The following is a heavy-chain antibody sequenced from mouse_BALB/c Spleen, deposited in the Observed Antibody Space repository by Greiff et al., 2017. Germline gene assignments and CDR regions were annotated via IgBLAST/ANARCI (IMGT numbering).Heavy chain of an antibody. CDR3: ARGEITAWFAY. Sequence: EVQVVESGPGLVKPSQSLSLTCSVTGYSITSGYYWNWIRQFPGNKLEWMGYISYDGSNNYNPSLKNRISITRDTSKNQFFLKLNSVTTEDTATYYCARGEITAWFAYWGQGTLVTVSA. CDR2: ISYDGSN. D-gene: IGHD2-4*01. V-gene: IGHV3-6*02. CDR1: GYSITSGYY. J-gene: IGHJ3*01.